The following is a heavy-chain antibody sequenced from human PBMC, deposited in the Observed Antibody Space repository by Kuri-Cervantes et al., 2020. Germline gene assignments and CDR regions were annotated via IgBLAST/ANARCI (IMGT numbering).Heavy chain of an antibody. J-gene: IGHJ4*02. CDR2: INSDGSST. CDR1: GFTFSSYW. CDR3: ARWSGTYYDY. D-gene: IGHD3-3*01. V-gene: IGHV3-74*01. Sequence: GESLKISCAASGFTFSSYWMHWVRQAPGKGLVWVSRINSDGSSTSYADSVKGRFTISRDNSKNTLFLQMNSLRAEDTAVYYCARWSGTYYDYWGQGTLVTVSS.